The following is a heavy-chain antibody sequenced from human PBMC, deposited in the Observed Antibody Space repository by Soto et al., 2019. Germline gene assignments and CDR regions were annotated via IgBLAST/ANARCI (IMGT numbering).Heavy chain of an antibody. Sequence: QVQLVQSGAEVKKPGSSVKISCKASGGTFSSYTSNWVRQAPGQGLEWMGRIIPILGIANYAQKFQGRVTLTADKSTSTAYMRLSGLRSEDTVVYYCARDHRYCGGDCYRNWFAPWGQGTLVTVSS. D-gene: IGHD2-21*02. V-gene: IGHV1-69*08. J-gene: IGHJ5*02. CDR3: ARDHRYCGGDCYRNWFAP. CDR1: GGTFSSYT. CDR2: IIPILGIA.